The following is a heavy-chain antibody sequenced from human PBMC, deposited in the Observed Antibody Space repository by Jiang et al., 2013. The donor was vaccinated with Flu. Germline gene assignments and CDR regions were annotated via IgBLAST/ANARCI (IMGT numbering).Heavy chain of an antibody. V-gene: IGHV3-74*01. CDR1: GFSLNDYW. J-gene: IGHJ4*02. CDR3: GTVFEY. Sequence: VQLVESGGNLVQPGGSLRLSCGVSGFSLNDYWIHWVRQVPGKGLVWVSRIDQFGSGTSYADSVKGRFTISRDNAKKAVFLQMNSLRAKDTAIYYCGTVFEYWGQGTLVTVSS. CDR2: IDQFGSGT.